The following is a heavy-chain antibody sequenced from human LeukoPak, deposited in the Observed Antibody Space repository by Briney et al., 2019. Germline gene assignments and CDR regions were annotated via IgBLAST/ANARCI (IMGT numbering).Heavy chain of an antibody. V-gene: IGHV4-59*08. Sequence: SETLSLTCTVSGGSISSYYWSWIRQPPGKGLEWIGYIYYSGSTNYNPSLKSRVTISVDTSKNQFSLKLSSVTAADTAVYYCARPRAYGDYDAFDIWGQGTMVTVPS. D-gene: IGHD4-17*01. CDR1: GGSISSYY. J-gene: IGHJ3*02. CDR3: ARPRAYGDYDAFDI. CDR2: IYYSGST.